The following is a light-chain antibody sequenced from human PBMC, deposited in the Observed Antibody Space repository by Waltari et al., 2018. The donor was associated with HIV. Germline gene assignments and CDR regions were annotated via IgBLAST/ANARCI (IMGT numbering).Light chain of an antibody. CDR2: KAS. V-gene: IGKV1-5*03. CDR3: QQYNSLPLT. J-gene: IGKJ1*01. CDR1: QSVSSW. Sequence: DIQMTQSPSTLSASVGDRVTVACRASQSVSSWLAWYQQKPGKAPKLLICKASSLESGVPSRFSGSGSGTEFTLTSSSLQPDDFATYYCQQYNSLPLTFGQGTKVEIK.